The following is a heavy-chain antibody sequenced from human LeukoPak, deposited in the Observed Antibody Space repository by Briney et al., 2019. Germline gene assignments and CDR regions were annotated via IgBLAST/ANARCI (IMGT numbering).Heavy chain of an antibody. V-gene: IGHV1-69*13. Sequence: SVKVSCKASGGTFSNYGIAWVRQAPGQGLEWMGGIIPAFGRADYAEKFRDRITITADETTSTAYMEVRSLTSEDTAVYYCARGGSYTTGWYADYWGQGTQVAVSS. J-gene: IGHJ4*02. CDR2: IIPAFGRA. CDR3: ARGGSYTTGWYADY. D-gene: IGHD6-19*01. CDR1: GGTFSNYG.